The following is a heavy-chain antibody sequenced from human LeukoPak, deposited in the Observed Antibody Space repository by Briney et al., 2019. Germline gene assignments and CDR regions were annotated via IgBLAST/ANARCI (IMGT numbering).Heavy chain of an antibody. CDR3: AREADFWSGSGVYGMDV. CDR1: GFTFSDYY. Sequence: GSLRLSCAASGFTFSDYYMGWIRQAPGKGLEWVSYISSSGSTIYYADSVKGRFTISRDNAKNSLYLQMNSLRAEDTAVYYCAREADFWSGSGVYGMDVWGQGTTVTVSS. CDR2: ISSSGSTI. J-gene: IGHJ6*02. D-gene: IGHD3-3*01. V-gene: IGHV3-11*01.